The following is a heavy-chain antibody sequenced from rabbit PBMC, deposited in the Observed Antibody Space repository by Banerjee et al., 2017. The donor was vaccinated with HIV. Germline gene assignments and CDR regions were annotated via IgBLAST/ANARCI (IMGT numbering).Heavy chain of an antibody. CDR2: IYPDYGST. J-gene: IGHJ3*01. CDR1: GFTFSSYY. D-gene: IGHD2-1*01. Sequence: QSLEESGGDLVQPGGSLKLSCKASGFTFSSYYMGWVRQAPGKGLEWIAYIYPDYGSTWYASWAKGRFTISKTSSTTVTLQMTSLTAADTATYFCARSAGDIRLDLWGQGTLVTVS. CDR3: ARSAGDIRLDL. V-gene: IGHV1S40*01.